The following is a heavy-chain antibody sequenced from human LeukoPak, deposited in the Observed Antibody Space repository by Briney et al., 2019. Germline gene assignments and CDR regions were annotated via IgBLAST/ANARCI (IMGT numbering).Heavy chain of an antibody. CDR2: IYYSGST. V-gene: IGHV4-59*01. Sequence: SETLSLTCTVSGGSISSYYWSWIRHPPGKGLEWIGYIYYSGSTNYNPSLKSRVTISVDTSKNQFSLKLSSVTAADTAVYYCARTPIFWDDSSGYYCDYWGQGTLVTVSS. CDR3: ARTPIFWDDSSGYYCDY. D-gene: IGHD3-22*01. CDR1: GGSISSYY. J-gene: IGHJ4*02.